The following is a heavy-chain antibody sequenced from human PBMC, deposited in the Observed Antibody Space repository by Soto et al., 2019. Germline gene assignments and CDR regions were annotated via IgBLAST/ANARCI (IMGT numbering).Heavy chain of an antibody. CDR2: NYSGST. J-gene: IGHJ5*02. CDR1: GGSISSYY. V-gene: IGHV4-59*01. CDR3: VRLPWADYGGIFDP. D-gene: IGHD4-17*01. Sequence: SETLSLTCTVSGGSISSYYWSWIRQPPGKGLEWIGYNYSGSTNYNPSLKSRVTISVDTSRNQFSLKLSSVTASDTAVYYCVRLPWADYGGIFDPWGHGTLVTVSS.